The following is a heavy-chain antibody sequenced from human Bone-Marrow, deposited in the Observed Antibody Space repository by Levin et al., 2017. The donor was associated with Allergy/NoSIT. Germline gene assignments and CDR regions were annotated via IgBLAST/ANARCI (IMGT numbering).Heavy chain of an antibody. V-gene: IGHV3-74*01. CDR2: INGDGSHT. D-gene: IGHD3-10*01. J-gene: IGHJ4*02. CDR3: VRDHPYYGSGSAPF. CDR1: GFTFSTSW. Sequence: GGSLRLSCAASGFTFSTSWLHWVRQAPGKGLVCVSRINGDGSHTDYADSVKGRFTISRDNAKNTLYLQMNSLRAEDTALYSCVRDHPYYGSGSAPFWGQGALVTVSS.